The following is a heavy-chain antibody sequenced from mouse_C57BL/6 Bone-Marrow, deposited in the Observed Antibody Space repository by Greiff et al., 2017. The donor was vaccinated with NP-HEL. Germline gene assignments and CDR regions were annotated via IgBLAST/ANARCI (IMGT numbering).Heavy chain of an antibody. Sequence: QVQLQQSGPELVKPGASVKISCKASGYAFSSSWMNWVKQRPGKGLEWIGRIYPGDGDTNYNGKLKGKATLTADKSSSTAYMQLSSLTSEDSAVYFCARKGYYGSSYPYLYFDVWGTGTTVTVSS. CDR2: IYPGDGDT. V-gene: IGHV1-82*01. D-gene: IGHD1-1*01. J-gene: IGHJ1*03. CDR1: GYAFSSSW. CDR3: ARKGYYGSSYPYLYFDV.